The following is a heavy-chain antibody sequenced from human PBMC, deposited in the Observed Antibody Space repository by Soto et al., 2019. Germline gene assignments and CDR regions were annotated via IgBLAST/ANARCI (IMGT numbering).Heavy chain of an antibody. CDR1: GFTFSSYE. Sequence: GGSLRLSCAASGFTFSSYEMNWVRQAPGKGLEWVSYISSSGSTIYYADSVKGRFTISRDNAKNSLYLQMNSLRAEDTAVYYCARDRRGGSGSYYNYWGQGTLVTVSS. CDR2: ISSSGSTI. J-gene: IGHJ4*02. D-gene: IGHD3-10*01. V-gene: IGHV3-48*03. CDR3: ARDRRGGSGSYYNY.